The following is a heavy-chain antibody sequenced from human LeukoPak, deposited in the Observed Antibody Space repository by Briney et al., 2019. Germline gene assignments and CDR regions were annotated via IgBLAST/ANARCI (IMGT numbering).Heavy chain of an antibody. V-gene: IGHV4-4*07. CDR3: ARDYYDSSGYSYYYYYYMDV. J-gene: IGHJ6*03. CDR1: GGPISSYY. CDR2: IYTSGST. D-gene: IGHD3-22*01. Sequence: PSEAPSLPCPVSGGPISSYYWSWIRQPAGKGLEWIGRIYTSGSTNYNPSLQSRVTMSVDTSKNQFSLKLSSVTAADTAVYYCARDYYDSSGYSYYYYYYMDVWGKGTTVTVSS.